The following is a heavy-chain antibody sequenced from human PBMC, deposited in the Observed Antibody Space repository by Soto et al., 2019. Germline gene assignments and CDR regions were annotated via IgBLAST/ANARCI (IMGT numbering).Heavy chain of an antibody. V-gene: IGHV4-34*01. D-gene: IGHD1-1*01. Sequence: SETLSLTCTVSGGSFSGYFWTWIRQPPGKGLEWLAEINHSGITNYNPSVESRASMSVDTSKNQFSLRLYSVTAADTAVYYCVRGPYNYNSRYFDYWGQGTLVTVSS. CDR3: VRGPYNYNSRYFDY. CDR1: GGSFSGYF. CDR2: INHSGIT. J-gene: IGHJ4*02.